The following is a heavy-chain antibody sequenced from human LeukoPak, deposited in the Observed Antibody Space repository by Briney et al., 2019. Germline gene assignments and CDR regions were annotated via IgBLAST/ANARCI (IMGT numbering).Heavy chain of an antibody. Sequence: PGGSLRLSCAASGFTFSSYGMHWVRQAPGKGLEWVSAISGSGGSTYYADSVKGRFTISRDNSKNTLYLQMNSLRAEDTAVYYCAKGAMVRGVVSFDYWGQGTLVTVSS. CDR3: AKGAMVRGVVSFDY. CDR1: GFTFSSYG. CDR2: ISGSGGST. D-gene: IGHD3-10*01. V-gene: IGHV3-23*01. J-gene: IGHJ4*02.